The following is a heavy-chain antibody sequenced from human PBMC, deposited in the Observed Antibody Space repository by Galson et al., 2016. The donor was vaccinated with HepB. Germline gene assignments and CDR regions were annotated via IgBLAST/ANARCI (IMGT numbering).Heavy chain of an antibody. CDR2: ISFDGNNE. CDR3: ATTARVPTTMTNWFDP. D-gene: IGHD4/OR15-4a*01. CDR1: GFTFSNYA. V-gene: IGHV3-30-3*01. J-gene: IGHJ5*02. Sequence: SLRLSCAAPGFTFSNYAMHWVRQAPGKGLEWVAVISFDGNNEYYADSVKGRFTISRDNSKTTVFLQMNSLRAEDTAVYYCATTARVPTTMTNWFDPWGQGTLVTVSS.